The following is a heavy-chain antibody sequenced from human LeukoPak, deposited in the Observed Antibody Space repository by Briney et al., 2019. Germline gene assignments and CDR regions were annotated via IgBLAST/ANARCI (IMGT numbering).Heavy chain of an antibody. V-gene: IGHV3-33*01. CDR3: ARRDGYNYSLGY. D-gene: IGHD5-24*01. CDR1: GFTFSSYG. CDR2: IWYDGSNK. J-gene: IGHJ4*02. Sequence: PGGSLRLSCAASGFTFSSYGMHWVRQAPGKGLEWVAVIWYDGSNKYYADSVKGRFTISRDNSKNTLYLQMNSLRAEDTAVYYCARRDGYNYSLGYWGQGTLVTVSS.